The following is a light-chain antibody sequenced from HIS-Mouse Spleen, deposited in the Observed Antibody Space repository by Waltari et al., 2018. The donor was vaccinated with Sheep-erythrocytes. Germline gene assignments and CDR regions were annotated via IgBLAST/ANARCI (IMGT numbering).Light chain of an antibody. CDR1: SSDVGGYNH. CDR3: NSRDSSGKV. Sequence: QSALTQPPSASGSPGQSVTISCTGTSSDVGGYNHVSWYQQHPGKAPKLMIYEVSKRPSGVPDRFSGSSSGNTASLTITGAQAEDEADYYCNSRDSSGKVFGGGTKLTVL. CDR2: EVS. V-gene: IGLV2-8*01. J-gene: IGLJ2*01.